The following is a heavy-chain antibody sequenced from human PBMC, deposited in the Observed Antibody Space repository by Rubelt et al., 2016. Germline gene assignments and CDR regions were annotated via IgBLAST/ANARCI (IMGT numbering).Heavy chain of an antibody. CDR1: GYTFTSYG. J-gene: IGHJ3*02. CDR2: ISAYTGHP. Sequence: QVQLVQSGAEVKKPGASVKVSCKASGYTFTSYGISWVRQAPGQGLEWMGWISAYTGHPNYAKKIQVRVPMTTDTSTSTAYMELRSLRSDDRAVYYCARGARRYRMDPRNAFDIWGQGTMVTVSS. V-gene: IGHV1-18*01. CDR3: ARGARRYRMDPRNAFDI. D-gene: IGHD5-18*01.